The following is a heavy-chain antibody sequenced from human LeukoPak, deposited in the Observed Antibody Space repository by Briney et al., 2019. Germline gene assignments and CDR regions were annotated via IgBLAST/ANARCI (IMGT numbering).Heavy chain of an antibody. CDR2: ISGSGGST. Sequence: GGSLRLSCAASGLTFSSYAMSWVRQAPGKGLEWVSAISGSGGSTYYADSVKGRFTISRDNSKNTLYLQMNSLRAEDTAVYYCAKIHRHTYYYAYRGQGTLVTVSS. CDR1: GLTFSSYA. CDR3: AKIHRHTYYYAY. V-gene: IGHV3-23*01. J-gene: IGHJ4*02. D-gene: IGHD3-10*01.